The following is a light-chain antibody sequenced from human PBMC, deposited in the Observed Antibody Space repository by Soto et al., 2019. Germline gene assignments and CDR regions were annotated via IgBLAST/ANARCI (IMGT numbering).Light chain of an antibody. CDR2: DAS. CDR1: QSVSSSY. J-gene: IGKJ5*01. Sequence: EIVLTQSPGTLSLSPGERATLSCRASQSVSSSYLAWYQQKPGQAPRLLIYDASNRATGIPARFSGSGSGTEFTLTISSLQSEDFAVYYCQQYHNWPPITFGQGTRLEI. V-gene: IGKV3D-15*01. CDR3: QQYHNWPPIT.